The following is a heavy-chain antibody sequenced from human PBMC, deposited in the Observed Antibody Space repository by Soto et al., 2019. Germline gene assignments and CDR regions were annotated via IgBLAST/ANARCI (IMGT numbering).Heavy chain of an antibody. CDR3: ARDYYDSSGYDFDY. D-gene: IGHD3-22*01. J-gene: IGHJ4*02. CDR1: GFTFSSYA. V-gene: IGHV3-30-3*01. Sequence: PGGSLRLSCAASGFTFSSYAMHWVRQAPGKGLEWVAVISYDGSNKYYADSVKGRFTISRDNSKNTLYLQMNSLRAEDTAVYYCARDYYDSSGYDFDYWGQGTLVTVS. CDR2: ISYDGSNK.